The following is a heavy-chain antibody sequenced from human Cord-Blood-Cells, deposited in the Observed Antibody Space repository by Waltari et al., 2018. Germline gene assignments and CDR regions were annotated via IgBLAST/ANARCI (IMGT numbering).Heavy chain of an antibody. CDR3: ARHGSPMVRGVPNWFDP. CDR2: IYYSGST. CDR1: GGSISSSRYY. D-gene: IGHD3-10*01. J-gene: IGHJ5*02. V-gene: IGHV4-39*07. Sequence: QLQLQESGPGLVKPSETLSLTCTVSGGSISSSRYYWGWIRQPPGKGLEWIGSIYYSGSTYYNPSLKSRVTISVDTSKNQFSLKLSSVTAADTAVYYCARHGSPMVRGVPNWFDPWGQGTLVTVSS.